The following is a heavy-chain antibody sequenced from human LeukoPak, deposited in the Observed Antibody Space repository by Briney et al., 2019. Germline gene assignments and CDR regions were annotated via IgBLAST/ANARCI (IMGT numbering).Heavy chain of an antibody. CDR1: GFTFSSYA. CDR3: ARALRGSGWSFDY. Sequence: GGSLRLSCAASGFTFSSYAMSWVRQAPGKGLEWVSYISSSSSTIYYADSVKGRFTISRDNAKNSLYLQMNSLRAEDTAVYYCARALRGSGWSFDYWGQGTLVTVSS. V-gene: IGHV3-48*04. D-gene: IGHD6-19*01. J-gene: IGHJ4*02. CDR2: ISSSSSTI.